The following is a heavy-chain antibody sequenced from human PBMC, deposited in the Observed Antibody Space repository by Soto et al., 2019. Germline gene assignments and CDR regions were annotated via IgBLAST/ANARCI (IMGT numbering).Heavy chain of an antibody. Sequence: SETLSLTCTLSGSSISSCPYSWGWIRQPPGKGLEWIGTFYYSGSTYYNPSLESRVTISVDTSKNQFSLKVSSVTAADTAMYYCARLGGYCSGTSCYGYYGMDVWGQGTTVT. CDR3: ARLGGYCSGTSCYGYYGMDV. V-gene: IGHV4-39*01. CDR1: GSSISSCPYS. D-gene: IGHD2-2*01. CDR2: FYYSGST. J-gene: IGHJ6*02.